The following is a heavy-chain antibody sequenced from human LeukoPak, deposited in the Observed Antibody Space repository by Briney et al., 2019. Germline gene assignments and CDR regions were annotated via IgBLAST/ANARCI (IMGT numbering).Heavy chain of an antibody. J-gene: IGHJ4*02. D-gene: IGHD3-22*01. CDR2: INSDGSST. CDR1: GFTFSSYW. Sequence: PGGSLRLSCAASGFTFSSYWMHWVRQAPGKGLVWVSRINSDGSSTSYADSVKGRFTISRDNAKNTLYLQTNSLRAEDTAVYYCARTYYYDSSGSPGLDYWGQGTLVTVSS. CDR3: ARTYYYDSSGSPGLDY. V-gene: IGHV3-74*01.